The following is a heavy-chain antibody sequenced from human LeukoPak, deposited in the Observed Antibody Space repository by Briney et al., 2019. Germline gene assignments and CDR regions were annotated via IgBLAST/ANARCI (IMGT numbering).Heavy chain of an antibody. J-gene: IGHJ4*02. CDR1: GVTFSSYE. V-gene: IGHV3-48*03. D-gene: IGHD1/OR15-1a*01. CDR2: ISSSGRTI. Sequence: GGSLRLFCAASGVTFSSYEINWVRQAPGKGLEWVSYISSSGRTIHYADSVKGRFTISRDNARNSLYLQMNSLRAEDTAVYYCARDRTFDYWGQGTLVTVSS. CDR3: ARDRTFDY.